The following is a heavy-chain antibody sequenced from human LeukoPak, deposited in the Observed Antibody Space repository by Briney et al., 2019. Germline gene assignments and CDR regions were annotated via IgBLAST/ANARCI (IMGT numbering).Heavy chain of an antibody. V-gene: IGHV4-34*01. J-gene: IGHJ4*02. Sequence: SETLSLTCAVYGGSFSGYYWSWIRQPPGKGLEWIGEINHSGSTNYNPSLKSRVTISVDTSKNQFSLKLSSVTAADTAVYYCARGKAPTYYYGSGSSRPFDYWGQGTLVTVPS. D-gene: IGHD3-10*01. CDR3: ARGKAPTYYYGSGSSRPFDY. CDR1: GGSFSGYY. CDR2: INHSGST.